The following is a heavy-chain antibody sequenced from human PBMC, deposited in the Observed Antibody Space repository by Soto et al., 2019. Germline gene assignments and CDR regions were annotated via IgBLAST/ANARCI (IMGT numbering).Heavy chain of an antibody. J-gene: IGHJ4*02. CDR1: GGTFSSYA. Sequence: SVKVSCKASGGTFSSYAISWVRQAPGQGLEWMGGIIPIFGTANYAQKFQGRVTITADKSTSTAYMELSSLRSEDTAVYYCARARYCSSTSCYTYDYWGQGTLVTVS. D-gene: IGHD2-2*02. V-gene: IGHV1-69*06. CDR3: ARARYCSSTSCYTYDY. CDR2: IIPIFGTA.